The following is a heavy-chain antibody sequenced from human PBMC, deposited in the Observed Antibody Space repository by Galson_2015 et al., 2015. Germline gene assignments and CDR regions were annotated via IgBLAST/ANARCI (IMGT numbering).Heavy chain of an antibody. Sequence: SLRLSCAASGFTFSSYAMSWVRQAPGQGLEWVSAISGSGGSTYYADSVKGRFTISRDNSKNTLYFQMNSLRAEDTAVYFCAKDPLQGFGKDDAFDIWGRGTMVTVSS. V-gene: IGHV3-23*01. D-gene: IGHD3-10*01. J-gene: IGHJ3*02. CDR2: ISGSGGST. CDR1: GFTFSSYA. CDR3: AKDPLQGFGKDDAFDI.